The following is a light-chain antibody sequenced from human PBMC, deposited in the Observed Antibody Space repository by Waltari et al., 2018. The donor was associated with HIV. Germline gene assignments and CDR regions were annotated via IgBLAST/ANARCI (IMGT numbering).Light chain of an antibody. V-gene: IGLV1-44*01. J-gene: IGLJ1*01. CDR2: NNN. Sequence: QSVLTQPPSASGTPGQRVTISCSGSSSNIGIKTVNWFQQLPGTAPKLLIYNNNQRPSGVPDRFSGSKSGTSASRAISGLQSEDEADYYCAAWDDSLMGYYVFGTGTKVTVL. CDR1: SSNIGIKT. CDR3: AAWDDSLMGYYV.